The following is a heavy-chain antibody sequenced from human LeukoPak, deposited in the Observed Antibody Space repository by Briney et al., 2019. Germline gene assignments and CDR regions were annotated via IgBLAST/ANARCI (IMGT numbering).Heavy chain of an antibody. CDR1: GFTFSSDG. J-gene: IGHJ4*02. Sequence: AGGSLRLSCAASGFTFSSDGMSGVRQAPGKGLEWVSTISGSGGSTYYADSVKGRFTISRDNSKNTLYLQMNSLRAEDTAVYYCAKASGFRDGYNSPNDYWGQGTLVTASS. V-gene: IGHV3-23*01. CDR2: ISGSGGST. D-gene: IGHD5-24*01. CDR3: AKASGFRDGYNSPNDY.